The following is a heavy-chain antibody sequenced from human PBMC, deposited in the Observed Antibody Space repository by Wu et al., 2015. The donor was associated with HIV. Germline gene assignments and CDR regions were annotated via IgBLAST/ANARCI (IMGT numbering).Heavy chain of an antibody. Sequence: QVQLVQSGAEVKKPGASVKVSCKASGYTFTSYGISWVRQAPGQGLEWMGWISAYNGNTNYAQNLQGRVTMTTGTSTSTAYMELRSLRSDDTAIYYCARVAVAGGKVYYYYGMDVWGQGTTVTVSS. CDR1: GYTFTSYG. D-gene: IGHD6-19*01. CDR2: ISAYNGNT. V-gene: IGHV1-18*01. CDR3: ARVAVAGGKVYYYYGMDV. J-gene: IGHJ6*02.